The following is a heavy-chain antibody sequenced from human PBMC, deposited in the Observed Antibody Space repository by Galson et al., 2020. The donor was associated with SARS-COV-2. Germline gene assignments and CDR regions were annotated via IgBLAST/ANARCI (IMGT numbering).Heavy chain of an antibody. CDR3: ARDPGWFRELFGYYFDY. V-gene: IGHV3-30*04. Sequence: QLGESLKISCAASGFTFSSYAMHWVRQAPGKGLEWVAVISYDGSNKYYADSVKGRFTISRDNSKNTLYLQMNSLRAEDTAVYYCARDPGWFRELFGYYFDYWGQGTLVTVSS. CDR2: ISYDGSNK. D-gene: IGHD3-10*01. J-gene: IGHJ4*02. CDR1: GFTFSSYA.